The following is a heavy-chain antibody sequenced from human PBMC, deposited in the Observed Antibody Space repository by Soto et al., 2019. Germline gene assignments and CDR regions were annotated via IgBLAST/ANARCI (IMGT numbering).Heavy chain of an antibody. CDR2: ISAYNGNT. J-gene: IGHJ4*02. CDR3: ASGGSYFDV. CDR1: GYTFTNYG. Sequence: AAVKVSCKACGYTFTNYGISWVRQAPGQGLEWMGWISAYNGNTNYAQKLQGRVTMTTDTSTNTAYMELSSLRSDDTAVYYCASGGSYFDVWGQGTLVTVSS. V-gene: IGHV1-18*01. D-gene: IGHD3-16*01.